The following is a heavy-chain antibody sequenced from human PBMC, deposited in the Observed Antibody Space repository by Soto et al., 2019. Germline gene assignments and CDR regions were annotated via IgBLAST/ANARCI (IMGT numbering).Heavy chain of an antibody. V-gene: IGHV3-23*01. J-gene: IGHJ4*02. CDR2: ISGSGGST. CDR1: GFTFSSYA. Sequence: EVQLLESGGGLVQPGGSLRLSCAASGFTFSSYAMSWVRQAPGKGLEWVSAISGSGGSTYYADSVKGRFTISRDNSKNTLYLQRNSLRAEDTAVYYCAKDRRGCSGGSCYSGDYWGQGTLVTVSS. D-gene: IGHD2-15*01. CDR3: AKDRRGCSGGSCYSGDY.